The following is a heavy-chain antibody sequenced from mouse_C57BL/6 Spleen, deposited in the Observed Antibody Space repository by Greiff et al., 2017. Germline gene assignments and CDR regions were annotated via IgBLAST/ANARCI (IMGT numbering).Heavy chain of an antibody. J-gene: IGHJ4*01. CDR3: ARSETTVVAEAMDY. CDR1: GYAFSSYW. Sequence: QVQLQQSGAELVKPGASVKISCKASGYAFSSYWMNWVKQRPGKGLEWIGQIYPGDGDTNYNGKFKGKATLTADKSSSTAYMQLSSLTSEDSAVYFCARSETTVVAEAMDYWGQGTSVTVSS. D-gene: IGHD1-1*01. V-gene: IGHV1-80*01. CDR2: IYPGDGDT.